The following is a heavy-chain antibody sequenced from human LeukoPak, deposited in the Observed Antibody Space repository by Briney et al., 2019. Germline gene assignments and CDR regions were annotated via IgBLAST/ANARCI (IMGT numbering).Heavy chain of an antibody. CDR1: RITFRSYA. V-gene: IGHV3-30*04. J-gene: IGHJ5*02. CDR3: AKRGGGVVATYNWFDP. Sequence: PGASLRPSCAASRITFRSYAMHWVRPAPGKGLEWVVAISYDGSNTYYADSVKGRFTISRDNSKNTLYLQLSSLRAEDTAVYYCAKRGGGVVATYNWFDPWGQGTLVTVSS. CDR2: ISYDGSNT. D-gene: IGHD2-15*01.